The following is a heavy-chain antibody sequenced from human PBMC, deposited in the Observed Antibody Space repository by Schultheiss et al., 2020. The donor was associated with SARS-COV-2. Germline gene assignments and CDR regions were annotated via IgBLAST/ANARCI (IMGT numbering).Heavy chain of an antibody. CDR3: ASGYDYVWGSYRFRFALDY. Sequence: SETLSLTCTVSGGSISSYYWSWIRQPAGKGLEWIGRIYYSGSTYYNPSLKSRVTISVDTSKNQFSLKLSSVTAADTAVYYCASGYDYVWGSYRFRFALDYWGQGTLVTVSS. CDR2: IYYSGST. V-gene: IGHV4-59*05. CDR1: GGSISSYY. D-gene: IGHD3-16*02. J-gene: IGHJ4*02.